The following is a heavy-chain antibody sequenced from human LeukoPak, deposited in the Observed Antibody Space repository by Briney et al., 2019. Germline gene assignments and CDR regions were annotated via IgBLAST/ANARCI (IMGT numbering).Heavy chain of an antibody. V-gene: IGHV1-2*06. CDR2: INPNSGGT. Sequence: GASVKVSCKASGYMFTTSFMHWVRQAPGQGLEWMGRINPNSGGTNYAQKFQGRVTMTRDTSISTAYMELSRLRSDDTAVYYCARVPLGAFDILTGYWSPHIDYWGQGTLVTVSS. D-gene: IGHD3-9*01. CDR3: ARVPLGAFDILTGYWSPHIDY. J-gene: IGHJ4*02. CDR1: GYMFTTSF.